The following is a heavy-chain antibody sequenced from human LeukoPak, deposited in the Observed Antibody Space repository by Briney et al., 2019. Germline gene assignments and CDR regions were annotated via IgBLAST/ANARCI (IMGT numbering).Heavy chain of an antibody. J-gene: IGHJ4*02. CDR1: GFTFSSYW. Sequence: SGGSLRLSCAASGFTFSSYWMTWVRQAPGKGLEWVANIKEDGSEKYYVDSVKGRFTISRDNAKNSLYLQMNSLRAEDTAVYYCARERVTGRSGNLRSYFDYWGQGTLVTVS. D-gene: IGHD4-23*01. CDR2: IKEDGSEK. V-gene: IGHV3-7*01. CDR3: ARERVTGRSGNLRSYFDY.